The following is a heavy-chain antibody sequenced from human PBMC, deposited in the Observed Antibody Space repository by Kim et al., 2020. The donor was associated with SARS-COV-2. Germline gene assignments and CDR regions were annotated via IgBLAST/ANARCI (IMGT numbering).Heavy chain of an antibody. J-gene: IGHJ3*02. D-gene: IGHD3-22*01. CDR1: GGSISSSSYY. CDR3: ARHGATRMIVVVITHGAFDI. V-gene: IGHV4-39*01. CDR2: IYYSGST. Sequence: SETLSLTCTVSGGSISSSSYYWGWIRQPPGKGLEWIGSIYYSGSTYYNPSLKSRVTISVDTSKNQFSLKLSSVTAADTAVYYCARHGATRMIVVVITHGAFDIWGQGTMVTVSS.